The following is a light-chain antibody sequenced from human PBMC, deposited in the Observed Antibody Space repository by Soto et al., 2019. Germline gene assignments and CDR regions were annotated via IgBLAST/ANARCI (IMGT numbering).Light chain of an antibody. CDR3: QQRSDWPST. J-gene: IGKJ1*01. Sequence: VLTQSPGTLSLSPGERATLSCRASQSVAANYLAWYQQKRGQAPRLIIYGASSRETGIPDRFSGSGAGTDCTLTISSLEPEDFEVDYCQQRSDWPSTFGQGTKVDIK. V-gene: IGKV3D-20*02. CDR2: GAS. CDR1: QSVAANY.